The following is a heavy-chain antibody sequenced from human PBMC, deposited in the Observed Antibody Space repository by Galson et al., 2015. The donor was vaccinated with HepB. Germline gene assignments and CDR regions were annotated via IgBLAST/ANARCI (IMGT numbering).Heavy chain of an antibody. V-gene: IGHV3-9*01. CDR3: AKDSTGQPPYYYMDV. J-gene: IGHJ6*02. CDR1: GFTFDDYS. D-gene: IGHD3-10*01. CDR2: ISWNGGSI. Sequence: SLRLSCAASGFTFDDYSIHWVRQAPGKGLEWVSGISWNGGSIGYADSVKGRFTISRDNAKNSLYLQMNSLRVEDTALYFCAKDSTGQPPYYYMDVWGQGTTVTVSS.